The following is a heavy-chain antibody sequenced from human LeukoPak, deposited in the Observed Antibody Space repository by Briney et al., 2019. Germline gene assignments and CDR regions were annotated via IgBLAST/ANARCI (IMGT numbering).Heavy chain of an antibody. V-gene: IGHV4-59*01. D-gene: IGHD5-12*01. Sequence: PSETLSLTCTVSGGSISSYYWSWIRQPPGGGLEWIGYFYYSGSTNYNPSLKRRVTISLDTSKSQFSLKLRSVTAADTAVYYCARSGLDSRYYFGMDVWGQGTTVTVSS. J-gene: IGHJ6*02. CDR1: GGSISSYY. CDR3: ARSGLDSRYYFGMDV. CDR2: FYYSGST.